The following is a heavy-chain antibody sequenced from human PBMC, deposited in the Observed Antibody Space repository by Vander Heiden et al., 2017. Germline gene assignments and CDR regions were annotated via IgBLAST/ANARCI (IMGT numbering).Heavy chain of an antibody. D-gene: IGHD2-15*01. CDR2: IIPIFGTA. CDR3: ARDHCSGGSCYGGNYYYYGMDV. Sequence: QVQLVQSGAEVKKPGSSVKVSCKASGGTFSSYAISWVRQAPGQGLEWMGGIIPIFGTANYAQKFQGRVTITADKSTRTAYMELSSLRSEDTAVYYCARDHCSGGSCYGGNYYYYGMDVWGQGTTVTVSS. CDR1: GGTFSSYA. J-gene: IGHJ6*02. V-gene: IGHV1-69*06.